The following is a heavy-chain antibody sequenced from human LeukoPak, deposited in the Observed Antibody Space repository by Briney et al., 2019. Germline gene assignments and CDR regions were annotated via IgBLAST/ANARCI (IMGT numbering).Heavy chain of an antibody. D-gene: IGHD5-12*01. CDR3: ASTSGYDFWDMGY. V-gene: IGHV3-30*04. CDR2: ISDDGRS. Sequence: GGSLRLSCAASGFAFSKYAMHCLRQAPGKGLEWVTIISDDGRSNYADSVEGRFTISRDNSKNTLYLQMSSLRAEDTAVYYCASTSGYDFWDMGYWGQGTLVTVSS. J-gene: IGHJ4*02. CDR1: GFAFSKYA.